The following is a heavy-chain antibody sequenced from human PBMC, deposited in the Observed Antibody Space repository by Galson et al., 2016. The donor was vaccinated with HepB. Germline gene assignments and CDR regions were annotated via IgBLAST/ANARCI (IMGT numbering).Heavy chain of an antibody. CDR3: ASGRGRSSYYVDSFVY. V-gene: IGHV3-11*06. CDR2: ISSVSSYI. J-gene: IGHJ4*02. D-gene: IGHD1-26*01. CDR1: GFTFGDYY. Sequence: SLRLSCAASGFTFGDYYMSWIRQAPGKGLEWVSSISSVSSYIYYADSMKGRFTVSRDNAKNSLYLQMNSQRAEDTAVYYCASGRGRSSYYVDSFVYWGQGTLVTVSS.